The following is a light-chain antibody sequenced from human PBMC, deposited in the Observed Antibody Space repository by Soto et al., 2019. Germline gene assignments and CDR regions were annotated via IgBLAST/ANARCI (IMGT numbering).Light chain of an antibody. V-gene: IGKV1-8*01. CDR2: AAS. CDR3: QKYYTAPET. J-gene: IGKJ1*01. Sequence: AIRMTQSPSSLSASTGDRVTITCRASQGISSYLAWYQQKPGKAPKLLIYAASTLQSGVPSRFSGSGSGTDFTLTISCLQSEDFATYYCQKYYTAPETFGQGTKVEIK. CDR1: QGISSY.